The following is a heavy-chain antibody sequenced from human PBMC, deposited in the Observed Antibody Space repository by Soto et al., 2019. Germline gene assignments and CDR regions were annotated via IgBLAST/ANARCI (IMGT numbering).Heavy chain of an antibody. J-gene: IGHJ5*02. D-gene: IGHD2-2*01. CDR1: GYTFSTYS. CDR3: ARDPLPLAPASWFDP. V-gene: IGHV1-18*04. CDR2: ISDYNGNT. Sequence: ASVKVSCKASGYTFSTYSMSWVRQAPGQGLEWMGWISDYNGNTNYAQKFQGRVTMTTDTSTNTVYMELRSLTSDDTALYYCARDPLPLAPASWFDPWGQGTLVTVSS.